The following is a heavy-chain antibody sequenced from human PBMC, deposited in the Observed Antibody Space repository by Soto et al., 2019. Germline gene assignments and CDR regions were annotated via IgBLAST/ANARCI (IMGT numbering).Heavy chain of an antibody. CDR2: IIPIFGTA. Sequence: SVKVSCKASGGTFSSYAISWVRQAPGQGLEWMGGIIPIFGTANYAQKFQGRVTITADESTSTAYMELSSLRSEDTAVYYCARGPGAAAAYNWFDPWGQGTLVTVSS. D-gene: IGHD6-13*01. V-gene: IGHV1-69*13. CDR3: ARGPGAAAAYNWFDP. CDR1: GGTFSSYA. J-gene: IGHJ5*02.